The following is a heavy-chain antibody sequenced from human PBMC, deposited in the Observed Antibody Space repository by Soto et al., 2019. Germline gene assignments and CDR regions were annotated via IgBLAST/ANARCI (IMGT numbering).Heavy chain of an antibody. D-gene: IGHD3-10*01. CDR3: VTSYGSGYRAFDF. CDR2: IYHSGST. J-gene: IGHJ4*02. CDR1: GDSISSSKW. Sequence: PSETLSLTCAVSGDSISSSKWWSWVRQPPGKGLEWIGEIYHSGSTNYNPSLKSRVIISVDKSKNQFSLKLSRLRVEDTAMYYCVTSYGSGYRAFDFWGQGALVTVSS. V-gene: IGHV4-4*02.